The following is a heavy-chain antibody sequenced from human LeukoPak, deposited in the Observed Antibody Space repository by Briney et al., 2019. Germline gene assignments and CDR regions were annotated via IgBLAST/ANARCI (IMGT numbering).Heavy chain of an antibody. CDR3: AKAKEIVVVLAATGIDY. V-gene: IGHV3-30*02. J-gene: IGHJ4*02. Sequence: PGGSLRLSCAASGFTFSGYGMHWVRQAPGKGLEWVTFVRYDGSNKYYADSVKGRFTISRDNSKNTLYLQMNSLRVEDTAVYYCAKAKEIVVVLAATGIDYWGQGTLVTVSS. CDR1: GFTFSGYG. D-gene: IGHD2-2*01. CDR2: VRYDGSNK.